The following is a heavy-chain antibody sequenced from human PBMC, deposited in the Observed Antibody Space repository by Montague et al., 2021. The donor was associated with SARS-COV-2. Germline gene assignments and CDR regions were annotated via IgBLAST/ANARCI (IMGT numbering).Heavy chain of an antibody. V-gene: IGHV2-70*11. Sequence: PALVKPTQTLTLTCTFSGFSLSTSGMCVSWIRQPPGKALDWLARXDWDDDKYYSTSLKTRLTISKDTSKNQVVLTMTNMDPVDTATYYCARIQATVNAFDIWGQGTMVTVSS. CDR2: XDWDDDK. CDR1: GFSLSTSGMC. D-gene: IGHD4-17*01. J-gene: IGHJ3*02. CDR3: ARIQATVNAFDI.